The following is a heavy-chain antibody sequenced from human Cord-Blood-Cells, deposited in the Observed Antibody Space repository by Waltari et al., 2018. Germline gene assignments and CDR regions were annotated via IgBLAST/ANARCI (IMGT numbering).Heavy chain of an antibody. CDR2: INPNSGGT. CDR3: ARDGVYSYGDY. CDR1: GYTCTGYY. J-gene: IGHJ4*02. D-gene: IGHD5-18*01. V-gene: IGHV1-2*02. Sequence: QVQLGQSGAEVTKPGASVKVACTASGYTCTGYYLPLVRQAPGQGLEWMGWINPNSGGTNYAQKFQGRVTMTRDTSISTAYMELSRLRSDDTAVYYCARDGVYSYGDYWGQGTLVTVSS.